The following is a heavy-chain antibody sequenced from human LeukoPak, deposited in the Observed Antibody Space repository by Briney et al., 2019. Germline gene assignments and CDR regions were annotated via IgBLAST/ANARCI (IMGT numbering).Heavy chain of an antibody. CDR2: INHSGST. J-gene: IGHJ4*02. D-gene: IGHD3-9*01. CDR1: GDSISSGDYY. CDR3: ARLRYFDWLSSDY. Sequence: SSETLSLTCTVSGDSISSGDYYWSWIRQPAGKGLEWIGEINHSGSTNYNPSLKSRVTISVDTSKNQFSLKLSSVTAADTAVYYCARLRYFDWLSSDYWGQGTLVTVSS. V-gene: IGHV4-61*10.